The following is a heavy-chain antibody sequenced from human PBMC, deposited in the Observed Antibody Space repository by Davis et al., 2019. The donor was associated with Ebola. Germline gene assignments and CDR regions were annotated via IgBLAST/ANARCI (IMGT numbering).Heavy chain of an antibody. D-gene: IGHD7-27*01. CDR2: MNGRGSLK. CDR3: ATDNWGPAL. J-gene: IGHJ4*02. V-gene: IGHV3-7*01. CDR1: GFDFDNSW. Sequence: GESLKTPCVVSGFDFDNSWMTWVRQAPGKGLEWVANMNGRGSLKNYVDTVKGRFTISRDNAQKSLYLEMNSLRVEDTAIYFCATDNWGPALWGQGTLLAVSS.